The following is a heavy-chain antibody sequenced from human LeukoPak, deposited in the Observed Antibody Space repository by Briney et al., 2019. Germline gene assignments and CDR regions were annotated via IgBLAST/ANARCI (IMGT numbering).Heavy chain of an antibody. CDR3: ARGPHYYDSRGYYYFDY. CDR1: EYTFTSYY. V-gene: IGHV1-46*01. Sequence: ASVKVSCKASEYTFTSYYMHWVRQAPGQGLEWMGIINPSGGSTSYAQKFQGRVTMTRDTSTSTVYMELSSLRSEDTAVYYCARGPHYYDSRGYYYFDYWGQGTLVTVSS. D-gene: IGHD3-22*01. J-gene: IGHJ4*02. CDR2: INPSGGST.